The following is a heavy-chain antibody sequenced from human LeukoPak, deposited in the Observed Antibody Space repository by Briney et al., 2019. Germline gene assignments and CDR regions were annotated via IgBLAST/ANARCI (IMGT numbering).Heavy chain of an antibody. CDR2: ISGSSSVI. J-gene: IGHJ4*02. CDR1: GFTFSTHS. V-gene: IGHV3-48*02. CDR3: ARGYYFDY. Sequence: GGSLRLSCAASGFTFSTHSMNWVRQAPGKGLDWVAYISGSSSVIYYADSVKGRFTISRDNAKNSLYLQMNSLRDEDTAVYSCARGYYFDYWGQGTLVTVSS.